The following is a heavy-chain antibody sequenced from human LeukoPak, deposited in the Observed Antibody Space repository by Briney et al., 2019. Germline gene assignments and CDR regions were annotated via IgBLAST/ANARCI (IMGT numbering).Heavy chain of an antibody. CDR2: FDPEDGET. CDR1: GYTLTELS. D-gene: IGHD3-16*01. CDR3: GTVVPLGEWSYVRGAFDI. Sequence: GASVKVSCKVSGYTLTELSMHWVRQAPGKGLEWMGGFDPEDGETVYAQKFQGRVTMTEDTSTDTAYKELSSLRSEDTAVYYCGTVVPLGEWSYVRGAFDIWGQGTMVTVSS. J-gene: IGHJ3*02. V-gene: IGHV1-24*01.